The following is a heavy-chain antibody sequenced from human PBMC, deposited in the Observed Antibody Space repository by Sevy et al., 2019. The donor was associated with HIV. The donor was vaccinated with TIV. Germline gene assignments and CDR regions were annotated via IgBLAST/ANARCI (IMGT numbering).Heavy chain of an antibody. V-gene: IGHV3-11*01. CDR3: GRGRVAAAGYYFDY. D-gene: IGHD6-13*01. Sequence: GSLRLSCATSGFSFSDYYMSWIRQAPGKGLEWISYISSGGRIIYYADSVKGRFTISRDNTNNSLYLRMNSLGAEDTAVYYCGRGRVAAAGYYFDYWGQGTLVTVSS. CDR1: GFSFSDYY. J-gene: IGHJ4*02. CDR2: ISSGGRII.